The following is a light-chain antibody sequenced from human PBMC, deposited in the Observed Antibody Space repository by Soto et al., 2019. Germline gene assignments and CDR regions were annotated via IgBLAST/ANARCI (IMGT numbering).Light chain of an antibody. Sequence: QSVLTQPASVSGSPGQSITISCTGTSSDFVSWYQQHPGKAPKLMIYEVSNQPSGVSNRFSGSKSGNTASLTISGLQAEDEADYYCSSYTSTTLVVFGGGTKLTVL. J-gene: IGLJ2*01. CDR2: EVS. V-gene: IGLV2-14*01. CDR1: SSDF. CDR3: SSYTSTTLVV.